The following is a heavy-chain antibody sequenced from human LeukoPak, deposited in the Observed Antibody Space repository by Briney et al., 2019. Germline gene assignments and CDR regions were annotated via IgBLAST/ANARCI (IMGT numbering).Heavy chain of an antibody. J-gene: IGHJ4*02. CDR1: GFTFDDYA. Sequence: PGRSLRLSCAASGFTFDDYAMHWVRQAPGKGLEWVSGISWNSGSIGYADSVKGRFTISRDNSKSTLYLQMNSLRAEDTAVYYCAKGYDILAAYALGFDYWGQGTLVTVSS. V-gene: IGHV3-9*01. CDR3: AKGYDILAAYALGFDY. D-gene: IGHD3-9*01. CDR2: ISWNSGSI.